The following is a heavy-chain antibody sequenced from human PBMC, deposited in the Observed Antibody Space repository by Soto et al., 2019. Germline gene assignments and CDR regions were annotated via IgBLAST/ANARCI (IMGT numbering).Heavy chain of an antibody. V-gene: IGHV4-31*03. CDR2: IYYSGST. CDR1: GGSISSGGYY. Sequence: SETLSLTCTVSGGSISSGGYYWSWIRQHPGKGLEWIGYIYYSGSTYYNPSLKSRVTISVDTSKNQFSLKLSSVTAADTAVYYCARGPITIAAAGTVSNWFDPWGQGTLVTVSS. D-gene: IGHD6-13*01. J-gene: IGHJ5*02. CDR3: ARGPITIAAAGTVSNWFDP.